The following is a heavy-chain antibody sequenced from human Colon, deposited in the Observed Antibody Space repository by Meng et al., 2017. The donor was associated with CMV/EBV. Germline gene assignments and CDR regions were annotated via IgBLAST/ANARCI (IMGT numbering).Heavy chain of an antibody. V-gene: IGHV7-4-1*02. J-gene: IGHJ4*02. CDR1: GYNFANYA. CDR2: INTNTGSP. D-gene: IGHD3-10*01. Sequence: QVQLVQSGSELKKPGASVKVSCEVSGYNFANYAINWVRQAPGQGLEWMGWINTNTGSPTYAQGFTGRFVFSLDPSVNTAYLQINSLKAEDTAVYFCARDYYYGSGLDYWGQGTLVTVSS. CDR3: ARDYYYGSGLDY.